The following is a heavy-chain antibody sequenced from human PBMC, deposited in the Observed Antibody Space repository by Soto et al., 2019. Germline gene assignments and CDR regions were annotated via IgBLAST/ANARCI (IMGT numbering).Heavy chain of an antibody. CDR1: GFSLSISGAG. J-gene: IGHJ4*02. Sequence: QITLKESGPTLVKPTQTLTLTCTFSGFSLSISGAGVGWIRQPPGKALEWLAVIYWDDDKRYSPSLKSRLTITKDTSKNQVVLTMTNMDPVDTATYHCAHEIYSYGPDYWGQGTLVTVSS. V-gene: IGHV2-5*02. D-gene: IGHD5-18*01. CDR2: IYWDDDK. CDR3: AHEIYSYGPDY.